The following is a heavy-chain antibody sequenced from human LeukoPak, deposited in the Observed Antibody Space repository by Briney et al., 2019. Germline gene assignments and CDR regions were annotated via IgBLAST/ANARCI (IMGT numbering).Heavy chain of an antibody. CDR1: GGTVSSYA. V-gene: IGHV1-69*13. Sequence: SVNVSCKASGGTVSSYAISWVRQAPGQGLEWMGGITPIFGTANYAQKFQGRVTITADESTSTAYMELSSLRAEDTAVYYCAKDRKVVPVGDVWGQGTTVTVSS. J-gene: IGHJ6*02. D-gene: IGHD2-15*01. CDR2: ITPIFGTA. CDR3: AKDRKVVPVGDV.